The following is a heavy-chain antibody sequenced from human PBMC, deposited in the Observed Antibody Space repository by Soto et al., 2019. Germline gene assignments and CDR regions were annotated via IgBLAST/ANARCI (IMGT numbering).Heavy chain of an antibody. CDR1: GFSFSTYN. J-gene: IGHJ4*02. V-gene: IGHV3-48*02. Sequence: PGGSLRLSCAASGFSFSTYNMNWVRQAPGRGLEWVSYISSRSSTIYHADSVKGRFTISRDNAKNSLYLQMDSLRDEDTAVYFCAKVAVAGTYYFDYWGQGTLVTVSS. D-gene: IGHD6-19*01. CDR3: AKVAVAGTYYFDY. CDR2: ISSRSSTI.